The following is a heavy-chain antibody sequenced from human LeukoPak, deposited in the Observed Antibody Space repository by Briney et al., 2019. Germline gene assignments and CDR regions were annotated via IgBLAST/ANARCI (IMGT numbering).Heavy chain of an antibody. J-gene: IGHJ4*02. CDR2: LYHSGST. V-gene: IGHV4-38-2*01. Sequence: SETLSLTCAVSGYSITSGYYWGWIRQPPGKGLEWIGSLYHSGSTYYNPSLKSRVTISVDTSKNQFSLKLSSVTAADTAVYYCARQNWAFDYWGQGTLVTVSS. CDR3: ARQNWAFDY. D-gene: IGHD7-27*01. CDR1: GYSITSGYY.